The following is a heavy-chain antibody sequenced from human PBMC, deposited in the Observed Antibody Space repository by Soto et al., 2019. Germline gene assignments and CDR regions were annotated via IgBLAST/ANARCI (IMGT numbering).Heavy chain of an antibody. Sequence: EVQLVESGGGLVQPGGSLKLSCAASGFTFSGSAMHWVRQASGKGLEWVGRIRSKANSYATAYAASVKGRFTISRDDSKNTAYLRMNSLKTEDTAVYYCTVWGNPDERPGFDYWGQGTLVTVSS. J-gene: IGHJ4*02. CDR1: GFTFSGSA. V-gene: IGHV3-73*01. CDR2: IRSKANSYAT. CDR3: TVWGNPDERPGFDY. D-gene: IGHD3-16*01.